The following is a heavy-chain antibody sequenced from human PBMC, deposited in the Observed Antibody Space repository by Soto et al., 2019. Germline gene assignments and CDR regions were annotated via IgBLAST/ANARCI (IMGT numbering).Heavy chain of an antibody. CDR3: ARADSSSWYVDY. J-gene: IGHJ4*02. Sequence: QVQLVESGGGVVQPGRSLRLSCAASGFTFSTYGMHWVRQAPGKGLEWVALIRCDGSKEYYADSVKGRFTISRDSSKNTLYLQMNSLRVDDTAVYYCARADSSSWYVDYWGQGDLVTVSS. CDR2: IRCDGSKE. D-gene: IGHD6-13*01. V-gene: IGHV3-33*01. CDR1: GFTFSTYG.